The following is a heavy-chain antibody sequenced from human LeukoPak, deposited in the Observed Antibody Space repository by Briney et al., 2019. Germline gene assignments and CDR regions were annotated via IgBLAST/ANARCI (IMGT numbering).Heavy chain of an antibody. CDR1: GYTFTSYG. CDR3: ARGLNYDFWSGYYVEGYFDY. V-gene: IGHV1-18*01. J-gene: IGHJ4*02. D-gene: IGHD3-3*01. Sequence: VASVKVSCKASGYTFTSYGISWVRQAPGQGLEWMGWISAYNGNTNYAQKLQGRVTMTTDTSTSTGYMELRSLRSDDTAVYYCARGLNYDFWSGYYVEGYFDYWGQGTLVTVSS. CDR2: ISAYNGNT.